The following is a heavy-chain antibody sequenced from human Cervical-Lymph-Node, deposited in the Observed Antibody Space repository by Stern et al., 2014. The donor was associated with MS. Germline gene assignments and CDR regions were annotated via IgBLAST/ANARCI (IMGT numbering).Heavy chain of an antibody. D-gene: IGHD1-1*01. CDR3: ARQGGRYSPKN. CDR2: ITYSGIT. CDR1: GGSISSSGFF. Sequence: QVQLQESGPGLVKPSETLSLTCTVSGGSISSSGFFWGWIRQPPGKGLAGSGTITYSGITYYNLSLKIRVPVPAAPSKNQFSLKRSSVTAADTAVYYCARQGGRYSPKNWGQGTLVTVSS. J-gene: IGHJ4*02. V-gene: IGHV4-39*01.